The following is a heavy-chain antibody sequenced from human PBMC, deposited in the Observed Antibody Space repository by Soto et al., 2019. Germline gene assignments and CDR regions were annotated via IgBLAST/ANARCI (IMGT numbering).Heavy chain of an antibody. CDR3: ASPGDCSSTSCYKYYYYGMDV. CDR2: IIPIFGTA. V-gene: IGHV1-69*01. D-gene: IGHD2-2*02. CDR1: GGTFSSYA. J-gene: IGHJ6*02. Sequence: QVQLVQSGAEVKKPGSSVKVSCKASGGTFSSYAISWVRQAPGQGLEWMGGIIPIFGTANYAQKFQGRVTITADESTSTAYMELSSLRSEDTAVYYYASPGDCSSTSCYKYYYYGMDVWGQGTTVTVSS.